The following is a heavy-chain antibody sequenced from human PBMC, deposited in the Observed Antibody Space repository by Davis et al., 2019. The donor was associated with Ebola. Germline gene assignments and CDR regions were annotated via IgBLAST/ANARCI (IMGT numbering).Heavy chain of an antibody. D-gene: IGHD6-19*01. CDR3: AIDRSGWGLEY. V-gene: IGHV3-13*01. CDR1: GFTFSSYD. Sequence: PGGSLRLSCAASGFTFSSYDMHWVRQAAGKGLEWVSLIGTAGNTHYPDSVKGRFTVSRENAKNSLYLQMNSLRAGDTAVYYCAIDRSGWGLEYWGQGTLVTVSS. J-gene: IGHJ4*02. CDR2: IGTAGNT.